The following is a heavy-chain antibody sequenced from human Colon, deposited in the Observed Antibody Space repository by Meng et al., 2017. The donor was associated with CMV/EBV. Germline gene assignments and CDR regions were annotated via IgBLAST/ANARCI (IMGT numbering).Heavy chain of an antibody. Sequence: ASVQVSCKASGYTFTGYYMHWVRQAPGQGLEWMGWINPNSGGTDYAQKFQGRVTMTRDTSISTAYMELSRLRSDDTAVYYCAIQGGGWYYFHYWGQGTLVTVSS. CDR1: GYTFTGYY. CDR2: INPNSGGT. CDR3: AIQGGGWYYFHY. J-gene: IGHJ4*02. D-gene: IGHD3-16*01. V-gene: IGHV1-2*02.